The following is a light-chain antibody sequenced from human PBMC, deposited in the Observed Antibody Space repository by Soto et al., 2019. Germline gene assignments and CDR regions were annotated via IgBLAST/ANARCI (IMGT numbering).Light chain of an antibody. CDR3: QQYNSYSWT. CDR2: AAS. J-gene: IGKJ1*01. Sequence: DIQMTQSPSSLSASVGDRVTITCRASQSISSYLNWYQQKPGKAPMLLIYAASSLQSGVPSRFSGSGSGTEFTLTISSLQPDDFATYYCQQYNSYSWTFGQGTKVDIK. CDR1: QSISSY. V-gene: IGKV1-39*01.